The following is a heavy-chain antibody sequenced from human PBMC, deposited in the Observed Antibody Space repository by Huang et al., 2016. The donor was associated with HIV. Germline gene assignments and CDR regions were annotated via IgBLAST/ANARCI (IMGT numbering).Heavy chain of an antibody. D-gene: IGHD6-19*01. CDR1: VGSLHGYY. CDR2: VNHGGST. V-gene: IGHV4-34*01. CDR3: ATSRSGSGWFLDI. J-gene: IGHJ2*01. Sequence: QVQLYQWGAGPLRPSETLSLTRGVSVGSLHGYYWNWLRQSPGRGLEWIGEVNHGGSTKYSPSLKSRVTISVDTAKIQFSLNLTSVTATDTADYYCATSRSGSGWFLDIWGRGTLVSVS.